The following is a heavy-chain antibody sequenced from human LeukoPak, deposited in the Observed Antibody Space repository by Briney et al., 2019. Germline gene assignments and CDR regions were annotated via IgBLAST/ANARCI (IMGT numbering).Heavy chain of an antibody. CDR2: ISGSGGST. CDR1: GFTFSSYA. CDR3: AKHLYYYYGSGSYVAD. V-gene: IGHV3-23*01. Sequence: PGGSLRLSCAASGFTFSSYAMGWVRQAPGKGLEWVSAISGSGGSTYYADSVKGRFTISRDNSKNTLYLQMNSLRAEDTAVYYCAKHLYYYYGSGSYVADWGQGTLVTVSS. D-gene: IGHD3-10*01. J-gene: IGHJ4*02.